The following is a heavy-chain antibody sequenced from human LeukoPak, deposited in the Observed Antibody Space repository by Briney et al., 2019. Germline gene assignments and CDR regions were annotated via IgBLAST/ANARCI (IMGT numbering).Heavy chain of an antibody. J-gene: IGHJ4*02. D-gene: IGHD1-26*01. CDR2: IYYSGST. CDR3: AGGIVGAKTT. CDR1: GGSISSSSYY. V-gene: IGHV4-39*07. Sequence: KPSETLSLTCTVSGGSISSSSYYWGWIRQPPGKGLEWIGSIYYSGSTYYNPSLKSRVTISVDTSKNQFSLKLSSVTAADTAVYYCAGGIVGAKTTWGQGTLVTVSS.